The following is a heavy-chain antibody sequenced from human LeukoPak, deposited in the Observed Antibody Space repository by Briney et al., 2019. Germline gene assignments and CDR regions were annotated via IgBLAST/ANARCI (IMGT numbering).Heavy chain of an antibody. J-gene: IGHJ4*02. Sequence: PGGSLRLSCAASGFTFDDYAMHWVQQAPGKGLEWVSGISWNSGSIGYADSVKGRFTISRDNAKNSLYLQMNSLRAEDTALYYCAKDLRRYCSSTSCYEFDYWGQGTLVTVSS. CDR3: AKDLRRYCSSTSCYEFDY. CDR1: GFTFDDYA. D-gene: IGHD2-2*01. V-gene: IGHV3-9*01. CDR2: ISWNSGSI.